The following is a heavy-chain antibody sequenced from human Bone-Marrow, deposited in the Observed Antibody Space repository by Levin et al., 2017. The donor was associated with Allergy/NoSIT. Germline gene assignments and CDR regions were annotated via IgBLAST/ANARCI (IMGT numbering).Heavy chain of an antibody. CDR2: IEGSGDSA. V-gene: IGHV3-23*01. J-gene: IGHJ6*03. CDR3: AKDHYGTSSYYYMDV. Sequence: GGSLRLSCAASGFTSGSTFNNYAMSWVRQAPGQGLEWVSAIEGSGDSAIYADSVKGRFTVSRDNSKNTLYLQINSLRAEDTAVYYCAKDHYGTSSYYYMDVWGKGTTVTVSS. D-gene: IGHD3-10*01. CDR1: GFTSGSTFNNYA.